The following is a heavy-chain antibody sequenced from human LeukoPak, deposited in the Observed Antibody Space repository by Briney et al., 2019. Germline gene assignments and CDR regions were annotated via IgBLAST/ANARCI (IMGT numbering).Heavy chain of an antibody. Sequence: GGSLRLSCAASGFTFSSYGMHWVRQAPGKGLEWVAFIRYDGSNKYYADSVKGRFTISRDNSKNTLYLQMNSLRAEDTAVYYCAKHHHPEYQLLPYYFDYWGQGTLVTVSS. V-gene: IGHV3-30*02. J-gene: IGHJ4*02. CDR2: IRYDGSNK. CDR1: GFTFSSYG. CDR3: AKHHHPEYQLLPYYFDY. D-gene: IGHD2-2*01.